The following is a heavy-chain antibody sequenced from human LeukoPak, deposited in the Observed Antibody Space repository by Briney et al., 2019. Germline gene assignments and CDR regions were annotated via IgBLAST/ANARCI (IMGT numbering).Heavy chain of an antibody. CDR3: ARDGGSGWSINYYYGMDV. D-gene: IGHD6-19*01. V-gene: IGHV1-18*01. CDR1: GYTFTSYG. CDR2: ISAYNGNT. J-gene: IGHJ6*02. Sequence: ASVKVSCTASGYTFTSYGISRVRQAPGQGLEWMGRISAYNGNTNYAQKLQGRVTMTTDTSTSTAYMELRSLRSDDTAVYYCARDGGSGWSINYYYGMDVWGQGTTVTVSS.